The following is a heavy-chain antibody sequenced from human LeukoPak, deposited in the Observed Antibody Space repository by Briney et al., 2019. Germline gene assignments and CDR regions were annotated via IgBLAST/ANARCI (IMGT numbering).Heavy chain of an antibody. J-gene: IGHJ4*02. Sequence: GGSLRLSCAASGFTFSSYSMNWVRQAPGKGLEWVSSISSSSSYIYYADSVKGRFTISRDNAKNSLYLQMNSLRAEDTAVYYCAREGDYDFWSGSPVYYWGQGTLVTVSS. CDR1: GFTFSSYS. D-gene: IGHD3-3*01. V-gene: IGHV3-21*01. CDR3: AREGDYDFWSGSPVYY. CDR2: ISSSSSYI.